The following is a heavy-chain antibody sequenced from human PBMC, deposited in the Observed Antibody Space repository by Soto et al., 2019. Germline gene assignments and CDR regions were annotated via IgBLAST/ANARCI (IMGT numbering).Heavy chain of an antibody. CDR1: GFTFGSYA. D-gene: IGHD2-8*02. CDR2: ISGGGSGT. J-gene: IGHJ5*02. CDR3: AQDPKSTVRFNWFDT. V-gene: IGHV3-23*01. Sequence: EMQLSESGGGLVQPGGSLRLSCAASGFTFGSYAMSWVRQAPGKGLEWVSAISGGGSGTYYADSVKGRFTISRDNSKKTLFLQMTSLRVEDTAIYYCAQDPKSTVRFNWFDTWGQGTLVTVSS.